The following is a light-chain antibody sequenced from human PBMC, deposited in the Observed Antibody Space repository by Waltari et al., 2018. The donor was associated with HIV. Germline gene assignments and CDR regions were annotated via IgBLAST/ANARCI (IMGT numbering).Light chain of an antibody. V-gene: IGLV3-10*01. CDR3: YSTDSSGTQRV. J-gene: IGLJ3*02. CDR1: ALAEKF. Sequence: STDLMQPPSMSVPPGQTARITCSGLALAEKFVYWYHQVPGRAPKLVIYEDSNRPSEIPERFFGSKSGTVATLIINATRLEDDGDYYCYSTDSSGTQRVFGGGTRLTVL. CDR2: EDS.